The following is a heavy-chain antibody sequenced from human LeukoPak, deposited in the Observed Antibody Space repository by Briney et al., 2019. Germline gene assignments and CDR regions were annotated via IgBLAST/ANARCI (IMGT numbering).Heavy chain of an antibody. D-gene: IGHD3-10*01. CDR3: ARHANYYASGSFYPYFDY. J-gene: IGHJ4*02. CDR2: IYDRGST. V-gene: IGHV4-59*08. CDR1: GGSISSYY. Sequence: PSETLSLTCTVSGGSISSYYWSWIRQPPGKGLEWIGNIYDRGSTKYNPSLKSRVTISVDTSKNQFSLKLSSVTAADTAVYHCARHANYYASGSFYPYFDYWGQGTLVTVSS.